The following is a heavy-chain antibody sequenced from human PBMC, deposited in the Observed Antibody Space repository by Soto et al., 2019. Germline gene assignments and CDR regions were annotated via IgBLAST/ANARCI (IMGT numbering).Heavy chain of an antibody. J-gene: IGHJ5*02. Sequence: SETLSLTFTVSGGSISSYYWSWIRRPPGKGLEWIGYIYYSGSTNYNPSLKSRVTISVDTSKNQFSLKLSSVTAADTAVYYCARGRYDILTGYFGDNWFDPWGQGTLVTVSS. CDR2: IYYSGST. CDR1: GGSISSYY. CDR3: ARGRYDILTGYFGDNWFDP. D-gene: IGHD3-9*01. V-gene: IGHV4-59*01.